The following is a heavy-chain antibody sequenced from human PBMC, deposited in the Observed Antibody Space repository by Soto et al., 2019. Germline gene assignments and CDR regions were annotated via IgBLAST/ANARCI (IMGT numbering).Heavy chain of an antibody. Sequence: GSLRLSCAASGFTVSNNYMSWVRHKAGKGLEWMGIIFPGDAETRYSPSFQGHITISADKSISIAYLRWSSLKASDTGMYYCATPGGFGMDVWGQGTTVTVSS. CDR1: GFTVSNNY. J-gene: IGHJ6*02. D-gene: IGHD5-12*01. CDR3: ATPGGFGMDV. V-gene: IGHV5-51*01. CDR2: IFPGDAET.